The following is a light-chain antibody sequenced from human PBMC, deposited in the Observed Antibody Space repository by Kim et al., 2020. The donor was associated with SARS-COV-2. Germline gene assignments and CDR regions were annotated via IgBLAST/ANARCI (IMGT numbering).Light chain of an antibody. V-gene: IGLV2-14*04. J-gene: IGLJ1*01. CDR2: DVS. Sequence: RSFTISCTGTSSDVGGYNYASWYQQHPGKAPKLMIYDVSKRPSGVSNRFSGSKSGNTASLTISGLQAEDEADYYCSSYTSSSTYVFGTGTKVTVL. CDR3: SSYTSSSTYV. CDR1: SSDVGGYNY.